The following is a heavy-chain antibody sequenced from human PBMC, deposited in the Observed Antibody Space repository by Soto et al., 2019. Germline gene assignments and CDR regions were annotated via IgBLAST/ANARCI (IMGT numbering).Heavy chain of an antibody. J-gene: IGHJ5*02. V-gene: IGHV4-39*01. Sequence: QLQLQESGPGLVKPSETLSLTCTVSGGSISSSSYYWGWIRQPPGKGLEWIGSIYYSGSTYYNPSLKRRDTISVDTSKNQFSLKLSSVTAADTAVYYCARQGSGTPFDPWGQGTLVTVSS. CDR2: IYYSGST. CDR3: ARQGSGTPFDP. D-gene: IGHD1-26*01. CDR1: GGSISSSSYY.